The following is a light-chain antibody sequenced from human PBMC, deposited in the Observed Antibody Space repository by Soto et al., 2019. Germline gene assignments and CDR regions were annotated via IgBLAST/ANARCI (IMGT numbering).Light chain of an antibody. J-gene: IGKJ4*01. CDR3: QQYHSVPVT. CDR1: QSIGGW. Sequence: DIQMTQPPSTLSASVGDRVTITCRASQSIGGWLAWYQQKPGKAPNLLVYKASTLESGVPSRVSGSGSATEYTLITSNLQTDDLATEYDQQYHSVPVTFGGGTKVESK. V-gene: IGKV1-5*03. CDR2: KAS.